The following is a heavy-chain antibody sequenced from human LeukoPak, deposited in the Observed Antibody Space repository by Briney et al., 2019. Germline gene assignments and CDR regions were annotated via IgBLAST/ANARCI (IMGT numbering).Heavy chain of an antibody. D-gene: IGHD3-16*01. CDR2: IYYSGST. CDR1: GGSISSSSYY. Sequence: PSETLSLTCTVSGGSISSSSYYWGWIRQPPGKGLEWIGSIYYSGSTYYNPSLKSRVTISVDTSKNQFSLKLSSVTAADTAVYYCARWGWPFDYWGQGTLVTVSS. J-gene: IGHJ4*02. V-gene: IGHV4-39*01. CDR3: ARWGWPFDY.